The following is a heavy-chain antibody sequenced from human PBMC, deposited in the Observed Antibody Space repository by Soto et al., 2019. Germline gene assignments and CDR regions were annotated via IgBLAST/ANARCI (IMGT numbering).Heavy chain of an antibody. D-gene: IGHD3-10*01. J-gene: IGHJ6*02. Sequence: GGSLRLSCAASGFTFSSYAMSWVRQAPGKGLEWVSAISGSGGSTYYADSVKGRFTISRDNSRNTLYLQMNSLRAEDTAVYYCAKDMGSITMVRGYYYGMDVWGQGTTVTVSS. CDR3: AKDMGSITMVRGYYYGMDV. CDR1: GFTFSSYA. CDR2: ISGSGGST. V-gene: IGHV3-23*01.